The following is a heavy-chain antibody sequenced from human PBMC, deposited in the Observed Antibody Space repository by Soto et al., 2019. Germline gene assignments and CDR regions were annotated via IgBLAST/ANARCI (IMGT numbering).Heavy chain of an antibody. CDR1: ECPSRTYY. V-gene: IGHV3-23*01. Sequence: EVQMLESGGDLIQPGGSLRLSCAASECPSRTYYMRWVRQAPGKGLEWVSAIGNWGHATYYADAVRGRFTISKADSKKTLYLQMTSRKAADMAVYYCAKVTWSGVRCWGRGTLVTVSS. CDR3: AKVTWSGVRC. CDR2: IGNWGHAT. D-gene: IGHD3-10*01. J-gene: IGHJ4*02.